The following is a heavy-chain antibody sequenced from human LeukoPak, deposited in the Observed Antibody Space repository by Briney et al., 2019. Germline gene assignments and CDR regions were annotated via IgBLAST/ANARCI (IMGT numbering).Heavy chain of an antibody. Sequence: ASVKVSCKASGGTFSSYAISWVRQAPGQGLEWMGRIIPILGIANYAQKFQGRVTITADKSTSTAYMELSSLRSEDTAVYYCARGGGYSYGYDYWGQGTLVTVSS. D-gene: IGHD5-18*01. CDR3: ARGGGYSYGYDY. J-gene: IGHJ4*02. V-gene: IGHV1-69*04. CDR1: GGTFSSYA. CDR2: IIPILGIA.